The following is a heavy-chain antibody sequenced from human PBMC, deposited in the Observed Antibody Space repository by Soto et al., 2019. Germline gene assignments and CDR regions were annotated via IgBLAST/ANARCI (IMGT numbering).Heavy chain of an antibody. CDR3: AREFGYSYGYYFDY. CDR2: IYYSGST. V-gene: IGHV4-59*01. J-gene: IGHJ4*02. D-gene: IGHD5-18*01. CDR1: GGSISSYY. Sequence: PSETLSLTCTVSGGSISSYYWSWIRQPPGKGLEWIGYIYYSGSTNYNPSLKSRVTISVDTSKNQFSLKLSSVTAADTAVYYCAREFGYSYGYYFDYWGQGTLVTVSS.